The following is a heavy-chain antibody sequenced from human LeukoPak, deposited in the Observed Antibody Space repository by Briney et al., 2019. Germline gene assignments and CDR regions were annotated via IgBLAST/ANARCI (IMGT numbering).Heavy chain of an antibody. CDR2: ISSSSSTI. V-gene: IGHV3-48*04. CDR3: ARPESYSSSWYDY. CDR1: GFTFSSYA. Sequence: GGSLRLSCAASGFTFSSYAMSWVRQAPGKRLEWVSYISSSSSTIYYADSVKGRFTISRDNAKNPLYLQMNSLRAEDTAVYYCARPESYSSSWYDYWGQGTLVTVSS. J-gene: IGHJ4*02. D-gene: IGHD6-13*01.